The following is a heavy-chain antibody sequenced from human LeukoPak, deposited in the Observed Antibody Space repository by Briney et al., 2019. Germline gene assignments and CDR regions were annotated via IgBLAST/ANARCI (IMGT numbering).Heavy chain of an antibody. D-gene: IGHD5-24*01. CDR3: PKTSIRWLQTYYFDY. CDR1: GFSFDEYA. J-gene: IGHJ4*02. V-gene: IGHV3-43D*04. CDR2: ISWDGGSR. Sequence: GGSLRLSCAASGFSFDEYAMHWVRQPPGKGLEWVSLISWDGGSRYYPESVKCRFTISRDNSKNSLYLQMNSLRADDTALYYCPKTSIRWLQTYYFDYWGRGTLVSVSS.